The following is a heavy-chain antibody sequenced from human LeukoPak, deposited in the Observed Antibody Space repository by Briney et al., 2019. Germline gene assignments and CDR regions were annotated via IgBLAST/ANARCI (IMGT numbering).Heavy chain of an antibody. D-gene: IGHD2-2*01. CDR2: ISWNSGSI. Sequence: PGGSPRLSCAASGFTFDDYAMHWVRQAPGKGLEWVSGISWNSGSIGYADSVKGRFTISRDNAKNSLYLQMNSLRAEDTALYYCAKDYRSTSPGSAFDIWGQGTMVTVSS. CDR1: GFTFDDYA. CDR3: AKDYRSTSPGSAFDI. J-gene: IGHJ3*02. V-gene: IGHV3-9*01.